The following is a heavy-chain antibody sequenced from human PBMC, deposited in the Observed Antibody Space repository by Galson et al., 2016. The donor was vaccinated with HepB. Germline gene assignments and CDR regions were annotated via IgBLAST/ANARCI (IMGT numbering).Heavy chain of an antibody. J-gene: IGHJ6*02. CDR3: ARGESNSWYDIGYQYYGMDV. Sequence: SVKVSCKASGYAFSDYYIHWVRQAPGQGPEWMGWLSPNSGDTNFAQNFQGRVTMTRDTSIRTVYMELRRLKSDDKAVYYCARGESNSWYDIGYQYYGMDVGGQGTTVTVSS. D-gene: IGHD6-13*01. V-gene: IGHV1-2*02. CDR2: LSPNSGDT. CDR1: GYAFSDYY.